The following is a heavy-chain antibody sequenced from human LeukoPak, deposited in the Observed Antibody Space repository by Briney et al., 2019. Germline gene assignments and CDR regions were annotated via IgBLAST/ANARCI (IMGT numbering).Heavy chain of an antibody. D-gene: IGHD2/OR15-2a*01. Sequence: GGSLRLSCVASGNYLMHWVRQAPGKGLVWVSHINSDGSWTSYADSVKGRFTISKDNAKNTVYLQMNSLRAEDTAVYYCVSFYETYWGRGTLVTISS. CDR3: VSFYETY. J-gene: IGHJ4*02. CDR1: GNYL. V-gene: IGHV3-74*01. CDR2: INSDGSWT.